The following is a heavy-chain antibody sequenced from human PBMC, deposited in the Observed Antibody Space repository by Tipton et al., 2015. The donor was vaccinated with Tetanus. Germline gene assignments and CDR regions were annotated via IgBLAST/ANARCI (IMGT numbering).Heavy chain of an antibody. D-gene: IGHD3-22*01. J-gene: IGHJ4*02. CDR2: ISYSGST. CDR3: ARDHRGYHYDSSGYYSPLYYFDY. V-gene: IGHV4-30-4*01. Sequence: LRLSCTVSGGSISSGDDYWSWIRQPPGKGLEWIGYISYSGSTYYNPSLKSRVTISADTSKNQFSLKVTSVTAADTVVYYCARDHRGYHYDSSGYYSPLYYFDYWGQGTLVTVSS. CDR1: GGSISSGDDY.